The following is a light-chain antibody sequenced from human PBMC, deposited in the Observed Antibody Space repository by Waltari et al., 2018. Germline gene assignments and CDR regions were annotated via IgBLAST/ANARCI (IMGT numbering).Light chain of an antibody. CDR2: KAS. V-gene: IGKV1-5*03. Sequence: DIQMTQSPSTLSASVGDRVIFSCRASQRISKWLAWYQQKPGKAPKLLIYKASTLESGVPSRFSGSGSGTEFTRTISSLQPEEFATYYCQQYNSYSLLSFGGGTKVEIK. J-gene: IGKJ4*01. CDR1: QRISKW. CDR3: QQYNSYSLLS.